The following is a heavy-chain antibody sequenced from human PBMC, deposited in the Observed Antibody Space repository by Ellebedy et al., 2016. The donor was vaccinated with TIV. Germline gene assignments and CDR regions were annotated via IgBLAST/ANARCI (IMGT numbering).Heavy chain of an antibody. J-gene: IGHJ1*01. CDR2: INHNGKT. D-gene: IGHD2-21*02. CDR3: ARGLTYCGGDCLGYFQH. V-gene: IGHV4-34*01. CDR1: GGSFSGYY. Sequence: GSLRLSCAVYGGSFSGYYWSWIRQPPGKGLEWIGEINHNGKTNYSPSLKSRVTVSVDTSKNQFSLKLSSVTAADTAVYYCARGLTYCGGDCLGYFQHWGQGTLVTVSS.